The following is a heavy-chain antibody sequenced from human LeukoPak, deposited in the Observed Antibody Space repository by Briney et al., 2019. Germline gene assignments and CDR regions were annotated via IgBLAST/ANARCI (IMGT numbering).Heavy chain of an antibody. CDR3: AKSGDDSSQGLDV. V-gene: IGHV3-30*18. D-gene: IGHD3-22*01. Sequence: GGSLRLSCAASGFTFSSYGMHWVRQAPGKGLKWVAVISYDGSNKYYADSVKGRFTISRDNSKNTLYLQMNSLRAEDTAVYYCAKSGDDSSQGLDVWGKGTTVTVSS. CDR1: GFTFSSYG. J-gene: IGHJ6*04. CDR2: ISYDGSNK.